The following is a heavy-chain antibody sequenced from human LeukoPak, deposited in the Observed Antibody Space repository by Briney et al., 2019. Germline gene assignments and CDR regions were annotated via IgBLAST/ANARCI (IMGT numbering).Heavy chain of an antibody. Sequence: GGSLRLSCAASGFTFSNYWMHWVRQAPGKGLVWVSRINSDGSGTTYADSVRGRFTISRDNAKNTLYLQVNSLRAEDTAVYYCARTEGTVAYDSWGQGTLVTVSS. D-gene: IGHD4-23*01. J-gene: IGHJ5*01. CDR2: INSDGSGT. CDR1: GFTFSNYW. CDR3: ARTEGTVAYDS. V-gene: IGHV3-74*01.